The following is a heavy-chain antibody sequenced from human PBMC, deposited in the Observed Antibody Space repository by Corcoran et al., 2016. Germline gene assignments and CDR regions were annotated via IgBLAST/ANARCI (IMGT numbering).Heavy chain of an antibody. V-gene: IGHV4-38-2*02. CDR1: GYSISSGYY. CDR2: VHHSGAV. CDR3: ARVDSSGSKRGFDY. Sequence: QVQLQESGPGLVKPSETLSLTCTVSGYSISSGYYWGWIRQSPGMGLELIGSVHHSGAVYYSPSLTSRVTISVDTSKNQFSLKLSSVTAADTAVYYCARVDSSGSKRGFDYWGQGTLVTVSS. J-gene: IGHJ4*02. D-gene: IGHD3-22*01.